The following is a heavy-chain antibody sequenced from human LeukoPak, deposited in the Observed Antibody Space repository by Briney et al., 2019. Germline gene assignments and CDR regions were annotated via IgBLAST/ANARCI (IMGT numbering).Heavy chain of an antibody. CDR1: GFTFSDYY. D-gene: IGHD3-3*01. Sequence: GGSLRLSCAASGFTFSDYYMSWIRQAPGKGLEWVSYISSSGSTIYYADSVKGRFTISRDNSKNTLYLQMNSLRAEDTAVYYCARDRGIKVSYYDFWSGYPPSDYYGMDVWGQGTTVTVSS. CDR3: ARDRGIKVSYYDFWSGYPPSDYYGMDV. J-gene: IGHJ6*02. V-gene: IGHV3-11*04. CDR2: ISSSGSTI.